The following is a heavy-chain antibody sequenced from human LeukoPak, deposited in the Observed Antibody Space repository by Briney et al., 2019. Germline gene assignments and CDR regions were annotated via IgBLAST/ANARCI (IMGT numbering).Heavy chain of an antibody. D-gene: IGHD6-19*01. CDR1: GYTFTSYG. Sequence: ASVTVSCKASGYTFTSYGISWVRQAPGQGLEWMGWISAYNGNTNYAQKLQGRVTMTTDTSTSTAYMELRSLRSDDTAVYYCARDLSALYSSGWTFDYWGQGTLVTVSS. CDR2: ISAYNGNT. CDR3: ARDLSALYSSGWTFDY. J-gene: IGHJ4*02. V-gene: IGHV1-18*01.